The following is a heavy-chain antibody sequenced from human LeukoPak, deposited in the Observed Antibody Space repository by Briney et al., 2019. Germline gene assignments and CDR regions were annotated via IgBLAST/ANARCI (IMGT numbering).Heavy chain of an antibody. Sequence: ASVKVSCKASGYTFTGYYMHWVRQAPGQGLEWMGWINPNSGGTNYAQKFQGRVTMTRDTSISTAYMELSRLRSDDTAVYYCAAEYSGYVNWFDPWSQGTLVTVSS. D-gene: IGHD5-12*01. CDR3: AAEYSGYVNWFDP. CDR2: INPNSGGT. J-gene: IGHJ5*02. V-gene: IGHV1-2*02. CDR1: GYTFTGYY.